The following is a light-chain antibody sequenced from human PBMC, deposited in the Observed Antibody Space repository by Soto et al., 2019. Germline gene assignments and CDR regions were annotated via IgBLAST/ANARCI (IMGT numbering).Light chain of an antibody. CDR2: DVS. V-gene: IGKV1-5*01. CDR3: QQYYRYPLT. J-gene: IGKJ4*01. CDR1: QSFSTW. Sequence: DIQMTQSPSTLSASVGDRVTITCRASQSFSTWLAWYQQKPGRAPNLLIYDVSSLESGVPSRFSGSGSGTEFTLTISSLPPDYFETYYCQQYYRYPLTFGGGTTVEIK.